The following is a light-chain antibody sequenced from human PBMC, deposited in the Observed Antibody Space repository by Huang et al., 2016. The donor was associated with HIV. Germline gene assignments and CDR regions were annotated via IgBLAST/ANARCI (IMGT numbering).Light chain of an antibody. V-gene: IGKV1-5*01. CDR3: QQYNTYPWT. Sequence: DIQMTQSPSNLSASVGDRVTISCRASQNINSWLAWYQQKPGKAPTLLIYEASTLESGGPSRFSGSGSGTEFTLTISTLQPDDFATYCCQQYNTYPWTFGQGAKVEIK. J-gene: IGKJ1*01. CDR2: EAS. CDR1: QNINSW.